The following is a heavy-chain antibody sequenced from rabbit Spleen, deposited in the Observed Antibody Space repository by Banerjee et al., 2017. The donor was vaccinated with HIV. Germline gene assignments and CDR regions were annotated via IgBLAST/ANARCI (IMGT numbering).Heavy chain of an antibody. D-gene: IGHD1-1*01. CDR3: ARDTSSSFSSYGMDL. CDR2: VDGGSSGST. CDR1: GVSFNDKDV. V-gene: IGHV1S45*01. Sequence: QEQLEESGGGLVKPEGSLTLTCKASGVSFNDKDVMCWVRQAPGKGLEWIACVDGGSSGSTYYASWAKGRFTISKTSSTTVTLQMTSLTAADTATYFCARDTSSSFSSYGMDLWGQGTLVTVS. J-gene: IGHJ6*01.